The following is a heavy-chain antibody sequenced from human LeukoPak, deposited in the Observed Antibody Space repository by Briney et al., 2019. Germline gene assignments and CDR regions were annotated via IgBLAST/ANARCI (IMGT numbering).Heavy chain of an antibody. CDR3: AKDLVKAVAGTVPDY. D-gene: IGHD6-19*01. Sequence: PGGSLRLSCAASGFTFSDYYMSWIRQAPGKGLEWVSYISSSGSTIYYADSVKGRFTISRDNAKNSLYLQMNSLRAEDTAVYYCAKDLVKAVAGTVPDYWGQGTLVTVSS. CDR2: ISSSGSTI. CDR1: GFTFSDYY. V-gene: IGHV3-11*04. J-gene: IGHJ4*02.